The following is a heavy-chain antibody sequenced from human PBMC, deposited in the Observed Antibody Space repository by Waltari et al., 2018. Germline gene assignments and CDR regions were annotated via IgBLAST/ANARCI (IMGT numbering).Heavy chain of an antibody. CDR3: ARVHSSSTHYMDV. Sequence: QVQLQESGPGLVKPSETLSLTCAVSGYSISSGYYWGWSRRPPGKGLEWIGSIYHSGSTYYNPSLKSRVTISVDTSKNQFSLKLSSVTAADTAVYYCARVHSSSTHYMDVWGKGTTVTVSS. CDR2: IYHSGST. V-gene: IGHV4-38-2*01. D-gene: IGHD6-6*01. J-gene: IGHJ6*03. CDR1: GYSISSGYY.